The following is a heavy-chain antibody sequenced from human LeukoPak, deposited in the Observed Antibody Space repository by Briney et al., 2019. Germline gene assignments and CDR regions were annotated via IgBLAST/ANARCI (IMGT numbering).Heavy chain of an antibody. V-gene: IGHV1-69*02. D-gene: IGHD1-20*01. J-gene: IGHJ5*02. CDR2: IIPILGIA. Sequence: GASVKVSCKASGGTFSSYTISWVRQAPGQGLEWMGRIIPILGIANYAQKFQGRVTITADKSTSTDYMELSSLRSEDTAVYYCALRITGTINWFDPWGQGTLVTVSS. CDR3: ALRITGTINWFDP. CDR1: GGTFSSYT.